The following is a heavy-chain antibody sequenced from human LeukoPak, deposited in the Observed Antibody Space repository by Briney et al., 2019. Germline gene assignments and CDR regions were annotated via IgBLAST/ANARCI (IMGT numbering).Heavy chain of an antibody. Sequence: SETLSLTCAVYGGSFSGYYWSWIRQPPGKGLEWIGEINHSGSTNYNPSLKSRVTISVDTSKNQFSLKLSSVTAADTAVYYCARDQEYYYCSGHNWFDPWGQGTLVTVSS. CDR3: ARDQEYYYCSGHNWFDP. V-gene: IGHV4-34*01. CDR2: INHSGST. D-gene: IGHD3-10*01. J-gene: IGHJ5*02. CDR1: GGSFSGYY.